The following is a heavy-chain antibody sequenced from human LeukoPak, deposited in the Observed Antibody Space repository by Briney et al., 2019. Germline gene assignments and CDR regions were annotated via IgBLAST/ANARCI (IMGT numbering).Heavy chain of an antibody. D-gene: IGHD4-23*01. V-gene: IGHV1-18*01. CDR3: ARDKAVTTEVTQHSQH. Sequence: GASVKVSCKASGYTFINYGISWVRQAPGQGLEWMGWISAYNGYTDYAQKFQFRVTMTTDTSTSTAYMELRSLRSDDTAVYYCARDKAVTTEVTQHSQHWGQGTLVTVSS. J-gene: IGHJ1*01. CDR2: ISAYNGYT. CDR1: GYTFINYG.